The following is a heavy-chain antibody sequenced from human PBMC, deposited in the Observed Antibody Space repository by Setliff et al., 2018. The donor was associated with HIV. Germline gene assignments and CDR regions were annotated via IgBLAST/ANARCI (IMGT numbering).Heavy chain of an antibody. CDR1: GYSFTGYY. CDR3: ARDYRTTDILSSGYMDV. J-gene: IGHJ6*03. D-gene: IGHD3-9*01. V-gene: IGHV1-2*06. Sequence: ASVKVSCKASGYSFTGYYIHWVRQAPGQGLQWMGRINPNIGSTNYAQNFQGRATMTRDTSVNTAFMELSNLRSDDTAVYYCARDYRTTDILSSGYMDVWGKGTTVTVSS. CDR2: INPNIGST.